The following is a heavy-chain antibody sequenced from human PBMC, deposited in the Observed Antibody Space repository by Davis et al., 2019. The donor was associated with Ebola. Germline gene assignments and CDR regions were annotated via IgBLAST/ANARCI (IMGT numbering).Heavy chain of an antibody. Sequence: GGSLRLSCAASGFTFTSYAMTWVRQAPGKGLEWVSSISSGSSYIYYADSVKGRFTISRDNADNSLYLQMNSLRAEDTAVYYCVRGASTVKTAKGWFDPWGQGALVTVSS. CDR1: GFTFTSYA. CDR3: VRGASTVKTAKGWFDP. D-gene: IGHD4-17*01. V-gene: IGHV3-21*01. J-gene: IGHJ5*02. CDR2: ISSGSSYI.